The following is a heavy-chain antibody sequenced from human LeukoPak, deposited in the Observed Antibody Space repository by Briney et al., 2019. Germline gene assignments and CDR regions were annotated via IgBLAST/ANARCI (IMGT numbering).Heavy chain of an antibody. J-gene: IGHJ4*02. CDR3: ARADGGYGQRGDFDD. CDR2: ISSSSSYI. V-gene: IGHV3-21*01. Sequence: GGSLRLSCAASGFTFSSYSMNWVRQAPGKGLEWVSFISSSSSYIYYADSVKGRFTISRDNAKNSLYLQMNSLRAEVTAVYYCARADGGYGQRGDFDDWGQGTLVTVSS. D-gene: IGHD5-12*01. CDR1: GFTFSSYS.